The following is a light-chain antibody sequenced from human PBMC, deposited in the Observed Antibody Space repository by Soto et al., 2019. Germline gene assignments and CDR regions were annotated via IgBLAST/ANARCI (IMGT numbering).Light chain of an antibody. J-gene: IGKJ2*01. CDR3: QQYNNWPPYT. CDR1: QSIGSG. V-gene: IGKV3-15*01. Sequence: EIVMTQSPATLSVSPGERATLSCRASQSIGSGLSWYQQKPDQAPRLLIYGASTRATGIPARFSGSGSGTEFALTISSLQSEDSALYYCQQYNNWPPYTFGQGTKV. CDR2: GAS.